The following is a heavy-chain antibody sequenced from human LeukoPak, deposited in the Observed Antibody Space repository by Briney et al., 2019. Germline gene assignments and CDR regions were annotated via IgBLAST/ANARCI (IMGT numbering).Heavy chain of an antibody. CDR1: GYTFTSYG. J-gene: IGHJ4*02. CDR2: ISAYNGNT. V-gene: IGHV1-18*01. CDR3: ARDLGTGIAVAAYDY. Sequence: ASVKVSCKASGYTFTSYGISWVRQAPGQGLEWMGWISAYNGNTNYAQKLQGRVTMTTDTSTSTAYMELRSLRSEGTAVYYCARDLGTGIAVAAYDYWGQGTLVTVSS. D-gene: IGHD6-19*01.